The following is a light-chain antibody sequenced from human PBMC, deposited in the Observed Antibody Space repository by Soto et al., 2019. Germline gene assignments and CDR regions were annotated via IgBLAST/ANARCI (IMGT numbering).Light chain of an antibody. CDR2: DAS. Sequence: RMTESPSTLSASVGDRVTITCRASQSISSWLAWYQQKPGKAPKLLIYDASSLESGVPSRFSGSGSETEFTLTISGLQPGDSATYYCQQYNSYSPTFGQGTKVDI. J-gene: IGKJ1*01. V-gene: IGKV1-5*01. CDR1: QSISSW. CDR3: QQYNSYSPT.